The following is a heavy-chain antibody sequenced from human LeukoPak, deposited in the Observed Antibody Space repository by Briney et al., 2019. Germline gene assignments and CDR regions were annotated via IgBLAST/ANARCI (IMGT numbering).Heavy chain of an antibody. D-gene: IGHD3-3*01. CDR3: ARARRLRFLEWLSEPKYYYYGMDV. Sequence: PSETLSLTCAVYGGSFSGYYWSWIRQPPGKGLEWIGEINHSGSTNYNPSLKSRVTISVDTSKNQFSLKLSSVTAADTAVYYCARARRLRFLEWLSEPKYYYYGMDVWGQGTTVTVSS. CDR2: INHSGST. CDR1: GGSFSGYY. J-gene: IGHJ6*02. V-gene: IGHV4-34*01.